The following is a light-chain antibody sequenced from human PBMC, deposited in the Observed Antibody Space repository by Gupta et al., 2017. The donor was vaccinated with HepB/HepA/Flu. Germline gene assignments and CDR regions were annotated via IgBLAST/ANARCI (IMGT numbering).Light chain of an antibody. V-gene: IGKV3-15*01. CDR3: QQHKNWPPWT. Sequence: EIVMTQSPATLSVSPGERATLSCRASQSVSSNLAWYKQKPGQAPRLLIYGASTRDTGITARFGGSGFGKDLSLTNSSRQSEDFAVYYCQQHKNWPPWTFGQGTKVEIK. J-gene: IGKJ1*01. CDR2: GAS. CDR1: QSVSSN.